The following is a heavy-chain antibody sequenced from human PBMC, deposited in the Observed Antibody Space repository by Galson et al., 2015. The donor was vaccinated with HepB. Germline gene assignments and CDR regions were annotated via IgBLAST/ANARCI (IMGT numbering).Heavy chain of an antibody. CDR2: INSDGSRT. D-gene: IGHD3-22*01. V-gene: IGHV3-74*01. Sequence: SLRLSCAASGFTFSSYWMHWVRQAPGKGLVWVSRINSDGSRTSYADSVKGRFTISRDNAKNTLYLQMNRLRAEDTAVYYCASWRYYDSSSIWGQGTMVTVSS. CDR3: ASWRYYDSSSI. J-gene: IGHJ3*02. CDR1: GFTFSSYW.